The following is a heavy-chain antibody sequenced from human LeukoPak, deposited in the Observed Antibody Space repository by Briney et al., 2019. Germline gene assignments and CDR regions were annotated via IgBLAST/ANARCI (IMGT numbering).Heavy chain of an antibody. CDR3: ARDWAYYYDSSGYYLDY. D-gene: IGHD3-22*01. J-gene: IGHJ4*02. Sequence: GGSLRLSCATSGFTFSSYWMSWVRQAPGKGLEWVAKIKQDGSEKYYVDSVKGRFTISRDNAKKSLYLQMNSLRAEDTAVYYCARDWAYYYDSSGYYLDYWGQGTLVTVSS. V-gene: IGHV3-7*01. CDR2: IKQDGSEK. CDR1: GFTFSSYW.